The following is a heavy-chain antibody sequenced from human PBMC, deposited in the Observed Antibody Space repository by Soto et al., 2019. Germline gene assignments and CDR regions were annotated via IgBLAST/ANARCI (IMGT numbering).Heavy chain of an antibody. V-gene: IGHV1-69*13. Sequence: ASVKVSCKASGGTFSSYAISWVRQAPGQGLEWMGGIIPIFGTANYAQKFQGRVTITADESTSTAYMEMSSLRSEDTAVYYCARDRNGGYDSSGYYQTYGMDVWGQGTTVTVSS. CDR1: GGTFSSYA. CDR2: IIPIFGTA. CDR3: ARDRNGGYDSSGYYQTYGMDV. D-gene: IGHD3-22*01. J-gene: IGHJ6*02.